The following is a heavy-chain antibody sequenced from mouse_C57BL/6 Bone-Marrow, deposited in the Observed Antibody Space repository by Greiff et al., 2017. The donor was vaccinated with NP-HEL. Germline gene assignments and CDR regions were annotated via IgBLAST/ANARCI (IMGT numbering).Heavy chain of an antibody. CDR3: AREGGNCISYYAMDY. D-gene: IGHD2-1*01. J-gene: IGHJ4*01. Sequence: QVQLKQSGAELARPGASVKLSCKASGYTFTSYGISWVKQRTGQGLEWIGEIYPRSGNTYYNEKFKGKATLTADKSSSTAYMELRSLTSEDSAVYFCAREGGNCISYYAMDYWGQGTSVTVSS. CDR2: IYPRSGNT. V-gene: IGHV1-81*01. CDR1: GYTFTSYG.